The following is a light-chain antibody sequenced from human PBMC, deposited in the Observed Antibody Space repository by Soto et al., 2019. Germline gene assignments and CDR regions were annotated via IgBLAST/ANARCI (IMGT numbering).Light chain of an antibody. CDR1: QSISSW. CDR3: QQYNSYPMYT. V-gene: IGKV1-5*01. J-gene: IGKJ2*01. Sequence: DIQMTQSPSTLSASVGDRVTITCRASQSISSWLAWYQQKPGKAPKLLIYDASSLESGVPSRFSGSGSGTEFPLTISRLQPDDFAPYSCQQYNSYPMYTFGQGTKLEIK. CDR2: DAS.